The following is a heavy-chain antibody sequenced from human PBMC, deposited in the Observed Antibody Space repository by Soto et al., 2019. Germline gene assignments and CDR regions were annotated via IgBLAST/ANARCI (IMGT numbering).Heavy chain of an antibody. CDR3: AREITMVRVRMDV. D-gene: IGHD3-10*01. CDR1: GFTFSSYA. V-gene: IGHV3-30-3*01. CDR2: ISYDGSNK. Sequence: RLSCAASGFTFSSYAMHWVRQAPGKGLEWVAVISYDGSNKYYADSVKGRFTISRDNSKNTLYLQMNSLRAEDTAVYYCAREITMVRVRMDVWGQGTTVTVSS. J-gene: IGHJ6*02.